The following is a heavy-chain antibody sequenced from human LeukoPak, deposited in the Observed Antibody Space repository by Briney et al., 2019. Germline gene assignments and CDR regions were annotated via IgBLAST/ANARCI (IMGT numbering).Heavy chain of an antibody. CDR3: ARVYRVYSSSPAGY. CDR2: MNPNSGNT. Sequence: GASVKVSCKASGYTFTSYDINWVRQATGQGLEWMGWMNPNSGNTGYAQKFQGRVTMTKNTSISTAYMELSSLRSEDTAVCYCARVYRVYSSSPAGYWGQGTLVTVSS. D-gene: IGHD6-6*01. J-gene: IGHJ4*02. CDR1: GYTFTSYD. V-gene: IGHV1-8*01.